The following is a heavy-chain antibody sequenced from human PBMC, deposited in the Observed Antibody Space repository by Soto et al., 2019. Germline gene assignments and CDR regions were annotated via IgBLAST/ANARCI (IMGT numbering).Heavy chain of an antibody. CDR2: ISGSGGST. Sequence: RGSLRLSCAASGFTFSSYAMSWVRQAPGKGLEWVSAISGSGGSTYYADSVKGRFTISRDNSKNTLYLQMNGLRAEDTAVYYCAKGGSLYSSSLNWFDPWGQGTLVTVSS. J-gene: IGHJ5*02. V-gene: IGHV3-23*01. D-gene: IGHD6-13*01. CDR3: AKGGSLYSSSLNWFDP. CDR1: GFTFSSYA.